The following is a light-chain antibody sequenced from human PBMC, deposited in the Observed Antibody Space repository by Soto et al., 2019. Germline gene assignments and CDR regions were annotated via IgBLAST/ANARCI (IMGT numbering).Light chain of an antibody. CDR2: GAS. J-gene: IGKJ2*01. CDR3: QQYGNSPYT. Sequence: DIVLTQSPGTLSLSPGERATLSCRASQSVSSTYLAWYQQKPGQAPRLLIYGASSRATGIPDRFSGSGSGTDFSFTISRLEPEDFALYYCQQYGNSPYTFGQGTKLEIK. CDR1: QSVSSTY. V-gene: IGKV3-20*01.